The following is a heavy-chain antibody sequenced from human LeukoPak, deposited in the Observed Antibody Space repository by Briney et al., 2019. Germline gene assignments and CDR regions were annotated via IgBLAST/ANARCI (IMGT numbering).Heavy chain of an antibody. J-gene: IGHJ5*02. D-gene: IGHD3-10*01. V-gene: IGHV1-24*01. Sequence: GASVKVSCKVSGYSLTELSIHWVRKAPGKGLEWMGGFDPEDGETIYAQKFQGRVTMTEDTSTDTVHMALRSLRSEDTAVYYCATVGNYYGSGSYYYWFDPWGQGTLVTVSS. CDR2: FDPEDGET. CDR3: ATVGNYYGSGSYYYWFDP. CDR1: GYSLTELS.